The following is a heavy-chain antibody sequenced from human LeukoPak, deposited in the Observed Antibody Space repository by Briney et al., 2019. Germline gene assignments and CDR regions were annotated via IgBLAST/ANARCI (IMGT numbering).Heavy chain of an antibody. Sequence: GGSLRLSCAASGFTFRHYAMHWVRQAPGKGLEWVALISNDGSDKYYADSVRGRFTISRDNAKNTLYLQMNSLRAEDTAVYYCARDSIAAPGDFDHWGQGTLVTVSS. CDR3: ARDSIAAPGDFDH. V-gene: IGHV3-30*03. J-gene: IGHJ4*02. D-gene: IGHD6-13*01. CDR2: ISNDGSDK. CDR1: GFTFRHYA.